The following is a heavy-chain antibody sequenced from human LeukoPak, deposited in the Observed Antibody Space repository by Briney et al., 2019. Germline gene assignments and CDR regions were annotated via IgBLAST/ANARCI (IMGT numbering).Heavy chain of an antibody. V-gene: IGHV4-59*01. CDR3: ARVQSYCSSTSCYQYVDY. D-gene: IGHD2-2*01. CDR2: IYYSGST. J-gene: IGHJ4*02. Sequence: SETLSLTCTVSGGSLSSYYWSWIRQPPGKGLEWIGYIYYSGSTNYNPSLKSRVTISVDTSKNQFSLKLSSVTAADTAVYYCARVQSYCSSTSCYQYVDYWGQGTLVTVSS. CDR1: GGSLSSYY.